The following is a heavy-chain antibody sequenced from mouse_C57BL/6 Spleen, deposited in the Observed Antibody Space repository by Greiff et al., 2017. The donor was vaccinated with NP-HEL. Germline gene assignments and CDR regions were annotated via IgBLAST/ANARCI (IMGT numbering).Heavy chain of an antibody. V-gene: IGHV5-17*01. Sequence: DVKLVESGGGLVKPGGSLKLSCAASGFTFSDYGMHWVRQAPEKGLEWVAYISSGSSTIYYADTVKGRFTISRDNAKNTLFLQMTSLRAEDTAMYYCAKNWYYYAMDYWGQGTSVTVSS. CDR2: ISSGSSTI. CDR1: GFTFSDYG. J-gene: IGHJ4*01. D-gene: IGHD4-1*01. CDR3: AKNWYYYAMDY.